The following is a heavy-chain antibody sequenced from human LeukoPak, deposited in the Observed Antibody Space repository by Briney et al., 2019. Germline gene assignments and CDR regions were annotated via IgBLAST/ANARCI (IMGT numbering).Heavy chain of an antibody. D-gene: IGHD5-18*01. CDR2: IDWDDDK. J-gene: IGHJ4*02. V-gene: IGHV2-70*11. Sequence: SGPALVKPTQTLTLTCTFSGFSLSTSGMCVSWIRQPPGKALEWLARIDWDDDKYYSTSLKTRLTISKDTSKNQVVLTMTNMDPVDTATYYCARIRMDTAMVYYFDYWGQGTLVTVSS. CDR3: ARIRMDTAMVYYFDY. CDR1: GFSLSTSGMC.